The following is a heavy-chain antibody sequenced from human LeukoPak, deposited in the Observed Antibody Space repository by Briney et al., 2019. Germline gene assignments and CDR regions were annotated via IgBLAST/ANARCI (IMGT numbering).Heavy chain of an antibody. J-gene: IGHJ4*02. D-gene: IGHD2-15*01. CDR2: INHSGST. CDR1: GGSFSGCY. CDR3: ASGYSGHDY. Sequence: SETLSLTCAVYGGSFSGCYWSWIRQPPGKGLEWIGEINHSGSTNYNPSLKSRVTISVDMSKNQFSLKLSSVTAADTAVYYCASGYSGHDYWGQGTLVTVSS. V-gene: IGHV4-34*01.